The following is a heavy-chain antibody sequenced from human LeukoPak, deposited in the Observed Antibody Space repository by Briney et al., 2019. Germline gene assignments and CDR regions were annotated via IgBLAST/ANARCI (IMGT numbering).Heavy chain of an antibody. J-gene: IGHJ4*02. CDR2: IYYSGST. CDR1: GGSISSSSYY. D-gene: IGHD6-13*01. CDR3: ASENSSSWPRIDY. V-gene: IGHV4-39*01. Sequence: PSETLSLTCTVSGGSISSSSYYWGWIRRPPGKGLEWIGSIYYSGSTYYNPSLKSRVTISVDTSKNQFSLKLSSVTAADTAVYYCASENSSSWPRIDYWGQGTLVTVSS.